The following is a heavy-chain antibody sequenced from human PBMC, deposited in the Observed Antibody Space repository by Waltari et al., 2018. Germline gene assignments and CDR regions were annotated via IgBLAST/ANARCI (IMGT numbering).Heavy chain of an antibody. CDR2: IWYDGSQR. Sequence: QVRLVESGGGGVQPGRALILSCAASGFIFDNFGMAWVRQAPGKGLEWVATIWYDGSQRYHADSVKGRFTISRDNSKNILYLQMTSLRVDDTAVYYCSRESDNDGDSWGQGTLVAVSS. D-gene: IGHD1-1*01. V-gene: IGHV3-33*01. CDR1: GFIFDNFG. J-gene: IGHJ4*02. CDR3: SRESDNDGDS.